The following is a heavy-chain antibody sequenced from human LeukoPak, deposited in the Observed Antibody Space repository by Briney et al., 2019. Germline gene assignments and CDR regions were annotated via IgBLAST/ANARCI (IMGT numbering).Heavy chain of an antibody. V-gene: IGHV3-7*01. Sequence: PGGSLRLSCAASGFTFSSYWMSWVRQAPGKGLEWVANIKQDGSEKYYVDSVKGRFTIPRDNAKNSLYLQMNSLRAEDTAVYYCARDYDFWSGSYYFDYWGQGTLVTVSS. CDR2: IKQDGSEK. D-gene: IGHD3-3*01. J-gene: IGHJ4*02. CDR1: GFTFSSYW. CDR3: ARDYDFWSGSYYFDY.